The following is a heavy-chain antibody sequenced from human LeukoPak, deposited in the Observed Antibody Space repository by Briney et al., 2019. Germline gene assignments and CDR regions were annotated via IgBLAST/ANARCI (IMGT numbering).Heavy chain of an antibody. CDR2: IKQDGSEK. Sequence: GGSLRLSCAASGFTFSDYWMGWVRQAPGRGLEWVANIKQDGSEKYYGESVRGRITISRDNAKNSVYLQMNSLRAEDTAVYYCASPGGYDFWSGPFDYWGQGTLVTVSS. J-gene: IGHJ4*02. CDR3: ASPGGYDFWSGPFDY. CDR1: GFTFSDYW. V-gene: IGHV3-7*02. D-gene: IGHD3-3*01.